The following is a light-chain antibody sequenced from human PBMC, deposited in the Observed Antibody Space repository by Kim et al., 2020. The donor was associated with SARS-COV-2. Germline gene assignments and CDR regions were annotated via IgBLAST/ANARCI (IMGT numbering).Light chain of an antibody. Sequence: QSVLTQPPSASGTPGQRVTISCSGSSSNIGSSFVHWYQQLPGTAPKLLMYRNYQRPSGVPDRFSGSKSGTSASLAISGLRSEDEADYYCAAWDDSLSGVVFGGGTILTVL. J-gene: IGLJ2*01. CDR2: RNY. CDR1: SSNIGSSF. V-gene: IGLV1-47*01. CDR3: AAWDDSLSGVV.